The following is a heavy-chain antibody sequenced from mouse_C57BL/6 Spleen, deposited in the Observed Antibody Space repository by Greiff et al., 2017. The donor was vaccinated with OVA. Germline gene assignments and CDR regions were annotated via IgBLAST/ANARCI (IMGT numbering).Heavy chain of an antibody. V-gene: IGHV5-9*01. D-gene: IGHD1-1*01. CDR3: ARHDYGSSYLYYFDY. CDR2: ISGGGGNT. CDR1: GFTFSSYT. J-gene: IGHJ2*01. Sequence: EVKLMESGGGLVKPGGSLKLSCAASGFTFSSYTMSWVRQTPEKRLEWVATISGGGGNTYYPDSVKGRFTISRDNAKNTLYLQMSSLRSEDTALYYCARHDYGSSYLYYFDYWGQGTTLTVSS.